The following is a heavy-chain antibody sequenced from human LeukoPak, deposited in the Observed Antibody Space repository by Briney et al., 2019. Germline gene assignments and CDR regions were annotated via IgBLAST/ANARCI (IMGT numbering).Heavy chain of an antibody. J-gene: IGHJ4*02. Sequence: SETLSLTCTVSGGSISSYYWSWIRQAPGKGLEWIGNIYYSGSTNYNPSLKGRVTVSVDTSKNQFSLKLSSVTAADTAVYYCARHGTLGSTTYPLDYWGQGTLVTVSS. D-gene: IGHD1-26*01. CDR3: ARHGTLGSTTYPLDY. CDR2: IYYSGST. CDR1: GGSISSYY. V-gene: IGHV4-59*08.